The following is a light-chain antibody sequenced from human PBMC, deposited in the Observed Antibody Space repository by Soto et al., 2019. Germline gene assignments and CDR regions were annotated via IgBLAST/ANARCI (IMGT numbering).Light chain of an antibody. CDR1: RSNIGRNF. CDR2: RNN. V-gene: IGLV1-47*01. Sequence: QSVLTQSPSASGTPGQRVTISCSGSRSNIGRNFAYWYQHVPGTAPRLLIQRNNKRPSGVPDRFSGSKSGTSVSLAISGLRSDDEATYYCAAWDDTLDAQVFGGGTKVTVL. CDR3: AAWDDTLDAQV. J-gene: IGLJ3*02.